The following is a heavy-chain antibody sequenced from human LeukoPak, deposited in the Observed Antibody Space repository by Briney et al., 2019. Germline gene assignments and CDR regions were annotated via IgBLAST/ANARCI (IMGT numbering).Heavy chain of an antibody. V-gene: IGHV1-2*02. CDR3: AREGREFGPHKLAGFDY. CDR2: INPNSGAA. D-gene: IGHD3-10*01. CDR1: GYTFTGYY. Sequence: ASVKVSCKTSGYTFTGYYMHWVRQAPGQGLEWMGWINPNSGAANYVQEFQGRVTMTRDTSITTAYMELSGLRSDDTAVYYCAREGREFGPHKLAGFDYWGQGTLVTVSS. J-gene: IGHJ4*02.